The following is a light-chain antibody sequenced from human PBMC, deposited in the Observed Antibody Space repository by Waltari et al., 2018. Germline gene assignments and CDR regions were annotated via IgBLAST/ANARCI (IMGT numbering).Light chain of an antibody. V-gene: IGLV3-1*01. J-gene: IGLJ2*01. CDR2: QDT. CDR1: NFHYNY. Sequence: SYALTQAPSLSVSPGQTASISCSGDNFHYNYVYWYQQKAGQSPVLVIYQDTKRPSGIPERFSGSNSGNTATLTISGTQVMDEADYYCQVWDSSSVTFGAGTKVTVL. CDR3: QVWDSSSVT.